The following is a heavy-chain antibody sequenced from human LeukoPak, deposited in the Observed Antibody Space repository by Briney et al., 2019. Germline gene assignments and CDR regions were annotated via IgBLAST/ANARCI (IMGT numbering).Heavy chain of an antibody. CDR1: GGSISSYY. CDR3: ARVGRGDHTWGSYSCDH. CDR2: ISSSGST. J-gene: IGHJ1*01. V-gene: IGHV4-59*01. D-gene: IGHD3-16*01. Sequence: PSETLSLTCTVSGGSISSYYWSWLRQPPGKGLEWIGYISSSGSTSYNTSLKSRVTISVDTSKNQFSLKLSSVAAADTAVYYCARVGRGDHTWGSYSCDHWGQGTLVSVSS.